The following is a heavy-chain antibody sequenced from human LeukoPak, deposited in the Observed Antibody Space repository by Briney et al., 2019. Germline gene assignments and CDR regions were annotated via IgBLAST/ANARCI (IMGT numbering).Heavy chain of an antibody. CDR2: ISWNSGSI. V-gene: IGHV3-9*01. Sequence: PGGSLRLSCAASGFTFDDYAMHWVRHAPGKGLEWVSHISWNSGSITYADSVKGRFTISRDNPKNTLYLQMNNLRAEDTAVYYCAKGPSDYYGMDVWGQGTTLTVSS. CDR1: GFTFDDYA. J-gene: IGHJ6*02. CDR3: AKGPSDYYGMDV.